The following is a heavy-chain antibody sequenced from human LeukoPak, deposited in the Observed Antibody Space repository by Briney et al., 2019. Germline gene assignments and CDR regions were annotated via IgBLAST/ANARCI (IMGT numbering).Heavy chain of an antibody. D-gene: IGHD1-20*01. CDR2: ISGSGGST. CDR3: AKVNWNDVGAFDI. CDR1: GFTFSSYA. J-gene: IGHJ3*02. V-gene: IGHV3-23*01. Sequence: QPGGSLRLSCAASGFTFSSYAMSWVRQAPGKGLEWVSAISGSGGSTYYADSVKGRFTISRDNSENTLYLQMNSLRAEDTAVYYCAKVNWNDVGAFDIWGQGTMVTVSS.